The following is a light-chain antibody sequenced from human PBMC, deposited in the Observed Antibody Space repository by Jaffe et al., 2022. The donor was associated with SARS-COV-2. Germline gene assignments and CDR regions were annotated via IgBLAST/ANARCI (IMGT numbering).Light chain of an antibody. V-gene: IGKV1-39*01. CDR3: QQSDSLPLT. CDR1: QSIRSN. CDR2: AAS. Sequence: DIQMTQSPSSQSASVGDTVTITCRASQSIRSNLNWYQQKPGKAPKLLIYAASSLQGGVPSRFSGSGSGTDFTLTISSLQPEDFATYYCQQSDSLPLTFGGGTKVEIK. J-gene: IGKJ4*01.